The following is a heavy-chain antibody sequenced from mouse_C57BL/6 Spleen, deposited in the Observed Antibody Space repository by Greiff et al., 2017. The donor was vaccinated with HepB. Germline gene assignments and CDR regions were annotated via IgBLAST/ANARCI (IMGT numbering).Heavy chain of an antibody. CDR1: GYTFTSYW. J-gene: IGHJ1*03. D-gene: IGHD4-1*01. CDR3: ARRDWDGYFDV. CDR2: IDPSDSYT. V-gene: IGHV1-50*01. Sequence: VQLQQPGAELVKPGASVKLSCKASGYTFTSYWMQWVKQRPGQGLEWIGEIDPSDSYTNYNQKFKGKATLTVDTSSSTAYMQLISLTSEDSAVYYCARRDWDGYFDVWGTGTTVTVSS.